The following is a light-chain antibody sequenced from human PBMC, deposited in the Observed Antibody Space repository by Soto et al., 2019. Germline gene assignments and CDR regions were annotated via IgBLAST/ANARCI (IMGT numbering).Light chain of an antibody. Sequence: IVITQAPATLSMTQGPRATLYCRATQSVSSYLAGYQQKPGQAPRLLIYDASNRATGIPARFSGSGSGTDFTLIISSLEPEDFSVYYCQQRSKDSACTFGQGTRLEIK. CDR3: QQRSKDSACT. CDR2: DAS. CDR1: QSVSSY. J-gene: IGKJ5*01. V-gene: IGKV3-11*01.